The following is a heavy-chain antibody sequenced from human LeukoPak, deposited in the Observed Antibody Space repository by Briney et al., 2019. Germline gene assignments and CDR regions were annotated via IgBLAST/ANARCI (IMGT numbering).Heavy chain of an antibody. V-gene: IGHV2-70*04. CDR1: GFSLSTSGIR. D-gene: IGHD5-12*01. Sequence: SGPALVKPTQTLTLTCTFSGFSLSTSGIRVGWIRQPPGKALEWLARIAWDDDKFYSTSLKTRLTISKDTCKNPVVLTMTNMDAVDTATCYWARSGYSGYDGYWFDPWGQGTLVTVSS. CDR3: ARSGYSGYDGYWFDP. J-gene: IGHJ5*02. CDR2: IAWDDDK.